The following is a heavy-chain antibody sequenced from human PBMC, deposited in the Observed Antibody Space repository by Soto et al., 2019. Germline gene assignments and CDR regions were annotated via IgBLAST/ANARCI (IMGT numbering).Heavy chain of an antibody. V-gene: IGHV4-61*01. D-gene: IGHD2-21*02. CDR3: ALVVVTANWFDP. CDR1: GGSVSSGSYY. J-gene: IGHJ5*02. Sequence: QVQLQESGPGLEKPSETLSLTCTVSGGSVSSGSYYWSWIRQPPGKGLEWIGYIYYSGSTNYNPSLKSRVTISVDTSKNQFSLKLSSVTAADTAVYYCALVVVTANWFDPWGQGTLVTVSS. CDR2: IYYSGST.